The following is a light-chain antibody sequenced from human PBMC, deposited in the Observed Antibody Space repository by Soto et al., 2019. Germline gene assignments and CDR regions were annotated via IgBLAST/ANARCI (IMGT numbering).Light chain of an antibody. J-gene: IGKJ2*01. CDR3: QQLDRYPYT. V-gene: IGKV1-9*01. Sequence: IQLTQSPSSLSASVGDRVTITCRASQGISSYLAWYQQQPGKAPKVLIYAASTLQGGVPSRFSGSGSGTDFTLTISSLHPEDFATYYCQQLDRYPYTFGQGTKLEIK. CDR1: QGISSY. CDR2: AAS.